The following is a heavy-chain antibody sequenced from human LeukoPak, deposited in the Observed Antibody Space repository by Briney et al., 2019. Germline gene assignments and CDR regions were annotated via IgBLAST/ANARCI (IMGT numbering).Heavy chain of an antibody. D-gene: IGHD4-17*01. CDR2: INHSGST. Sequence: SETLSLTCAVYGGSFSGYYWSWIRQPPGKGLEWIGEINHSGSTNYNPSLKSRVSISVDTSKNQFSLRLSSVTAADTAVYYCARFCYGDYCFDYWGQGTLVTVSS. CDR3: ARFCYGDYCFDY. V-gene: IGHV4-34*01. J-gene: IGHJ4*02. CDR1: GGSFSGYY.